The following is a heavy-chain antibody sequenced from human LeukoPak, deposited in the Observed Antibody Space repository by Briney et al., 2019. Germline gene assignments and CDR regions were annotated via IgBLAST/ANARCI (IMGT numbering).Heavy chain of an antibody. Sequence: PSETLSLTCTVSGGSISSSSYYWGWIRQPPGKGLEWIGSIYYSGSTYYNPSLKSRVTISVDTSKNQFSLKLSSVTAADTAVYYCARREVGDFWSGYYTREVDYWGQGTLVTVSS. V-gene: IGHV4-39*01. CDR2: IYYSGST. CDR3: ARREVGDFWSGYYTREVDY. J-gene: IGHJ4*02. CDR1: GGSISSSSYY. D-gene: IGHD3-3*01.